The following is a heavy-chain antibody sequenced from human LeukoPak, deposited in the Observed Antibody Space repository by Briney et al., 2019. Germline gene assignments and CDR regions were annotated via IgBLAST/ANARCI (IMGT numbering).Heavy chain of an antibody. CDR3: ARDRSGYSGYAFFDY. D-gene: IGHD5-12*01. CDR2: ISSSGSTI. Sequence: GGSLRLSCAASGFTFSSYEMNWVRQAPGKGLEWVSYISSSGSTIYYADSVKGRFTISRDNAKNSLYLQMNSLRAEDTAVYYCARDRSGYSGYAFFDYWGQGTLVTVSS. CDR1: GFTFSSYE. J-gene: IGHJ4*02. V-gene: IGHV3-48*03.